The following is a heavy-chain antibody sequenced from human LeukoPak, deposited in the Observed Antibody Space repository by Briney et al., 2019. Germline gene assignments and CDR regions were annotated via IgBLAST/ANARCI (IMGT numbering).Heavy chain of an antibody. D-gene: IGHD2-15*01. V-gene: IGHV1-69*05. CDR3: ARSLVKLPDSYYFDY. J-gene: IGHJ4*02. Sequence: SVKVSCKASGGTFSSYAISWVRQAPGQGLEWMGGIIPIFGTANYAQKFQGRVTITTDESTSTAYMELSSLRSEDTAVYYCARSLVKLPDSYYFDYWGQGTLVTVSS. CDR1: GGTFSSYA. CDR2: IIPIFGTA.